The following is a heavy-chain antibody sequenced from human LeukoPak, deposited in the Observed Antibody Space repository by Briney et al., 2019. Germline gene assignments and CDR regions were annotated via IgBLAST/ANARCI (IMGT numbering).Heavy chain of an antibody. CDR2: ISYDGSNK. D-gene: IGHD6-13*01. CDR3: AKDGSSSRGSHAFDI. V-gene: IGHV3-30*18. J-gene: IGHJ3*02. CDR1: GFTFSSYS. Sequence: GGSLRLSCAASGFTFSSYSMHWVRQAPGKGLEWVAVISYDGSNKYYADSVKGRFTISRDNSKNTLYLQMNSLRAEDTAVYYRAKDGSSSRGSHAFDIWGQGTMVTVSS.